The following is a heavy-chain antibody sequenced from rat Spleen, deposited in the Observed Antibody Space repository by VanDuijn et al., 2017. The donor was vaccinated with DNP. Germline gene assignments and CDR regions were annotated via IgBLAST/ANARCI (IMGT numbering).Heavy chain of an antibody. J-gene: IGHJ2*01. Sequence: EVQLVESGGGLVQPGRSLKLSCAASGFTFSDYNMAWVRQAPKKGLEWVASISTGGGNTYYRDSVKGRFTISRDNAKNTQYLQMDSLRSEDTATYYCATLGADYWGQGVMVTVSS. D-gene: IGHD5-1*01. V-gene: IGHV5S23*01. CDR2: ISTGGGNT. CDR3: ATLGADY. CDR1: GFTFSDYN.